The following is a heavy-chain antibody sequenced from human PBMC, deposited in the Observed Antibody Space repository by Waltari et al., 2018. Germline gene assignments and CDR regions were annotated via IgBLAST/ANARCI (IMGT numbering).Heavy chain of an antibody. CDR3: ATRHLLQGLVETAY. Sequence: QVQVLQSGAEVKKPGASVKISCQVSAYHFTNFAVHCGRLAPGHKFEWMGWVNVGVGSTKTSQKFNDRLTFTKDTSATTVYMELRGLTSQDTAVYYCATRHLLQGLVETAYWGQGTQVNVST. CDR1: AYHFTNFA. CDR2: VNVGVGST. J-gene: IGHJ4*02. D-gene: IGHD1-26*01. V-gene: IGHV1-3*01.